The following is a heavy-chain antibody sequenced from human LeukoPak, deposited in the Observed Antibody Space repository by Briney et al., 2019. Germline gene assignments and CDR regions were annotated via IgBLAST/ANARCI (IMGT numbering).Heavy chain of an antibody. CDR2: ISGSGGST. CDR1: GFTFSSYA. V-gene: IGHV3-23*01. Sequence: GGSLRLSCAASGFTFSSYAMSWVRQAPGTGLEWVSAISGSGGSTYYADSVKGRFTISRDNSKNTLYLQMNSLRAEDTAVYYCAKGHGGSSRAFDYWGQGTLVTVSS. CDR3: AKGHGGSSRAFDY. D-gene: IGHD6-13*01. J-gene: IGHJ4*02.